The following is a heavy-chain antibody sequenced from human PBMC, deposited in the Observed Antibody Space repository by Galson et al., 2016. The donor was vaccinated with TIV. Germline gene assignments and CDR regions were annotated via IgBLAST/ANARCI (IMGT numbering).Heavy chain of an antibody. CDR2: ISGTGIST. J-gene: IGHJ5*01. CDR1: GFTFCTYA. Sequence: SLRLSCAASGFTFCTYALTWVRQTPGKGLEWVSTISGTGISTYYADSVKGRFTVSRDDSKSTLYLQMNSLRAEDTAIYYCAKDRGKHWLVPTDSWGQGTLVTVSS. V-gene: IGHV3-23*01. D-gene: IGHD6-19*01. CDR3: AKDRGKHWLVPTDS.